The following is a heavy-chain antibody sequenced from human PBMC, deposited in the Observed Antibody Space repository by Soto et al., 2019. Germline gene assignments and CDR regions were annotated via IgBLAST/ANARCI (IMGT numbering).Heavy chain of an antibody. J-gene: IGHJ4*02. D-gene: IGHD1-26*01. CDR2: INPNSGGT. Sequence: VSVKVSCKASGYTFTGYYMHWVRQAPGQGLEWMGWINPNSGGTNYAQKFQGRVTMTRDTSISTAYMELSRLRSDDTAVYYCATLSSGSQNLFDYWGQGTLVTVSS. CDR1: GYTFTGYY. CDR3: ATLSSGSQNLFDY. V-gene: IGHV1-2*02.